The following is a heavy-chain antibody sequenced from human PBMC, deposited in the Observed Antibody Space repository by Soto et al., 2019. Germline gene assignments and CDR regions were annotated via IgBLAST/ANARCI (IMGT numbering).Heavy chain of an antibody. CDR2: INHDGPTI. CDR3: ARVKRATVTTLPYLDS. V-gene: IGHV3-48*03. Sequence: GGSLRLSCAASGFTFSNYEMNWVRQAPGKGLEWVSYINHDGPTIYNADSVKGRFTVSRDNAESSLFLQMTSLRAEDTAVYYCARVKRATVTTLPYLDSWGQGTRVTVSS. J-gene: IGHJ4*02. D-gene: IGHD4-4*01. CDR1: GFTFSNYE.